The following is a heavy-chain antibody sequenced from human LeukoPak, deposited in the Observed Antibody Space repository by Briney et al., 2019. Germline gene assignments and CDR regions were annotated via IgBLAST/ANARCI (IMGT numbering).Heavy chain of an antibody. D-gene: IGHD6-13*01. CDR2: ISSSGSTI. V-gene: IGHV3-11*01. Sequence: PGGSLRLSCAASGFTFSDYYMSWIRQAPGKGLEWVSYISSSGSTIYYADSVKGRFTISRDNAKNSLYLQMNSLRAEDTAVYYCAKGAAAGLYYYGMDVWGKGTTVTVSS. CDR3: AKGAAAGLYYYGMDV. CDR1: GFTFSDYY. J-gene: IGHJ6*04.